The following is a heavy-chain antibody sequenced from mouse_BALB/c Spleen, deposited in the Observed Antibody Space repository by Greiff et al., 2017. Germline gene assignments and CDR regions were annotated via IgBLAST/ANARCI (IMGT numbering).Heavy chain of an antibody. CDR3: ARGGSWYFDV. J-gene: IGHJ1*01. V-gene: IGHV1-54*01. CDR2: INPGSGGT. CDR1: GYAFTNYL. Sequence: VQLQQSGAELVRPGTSVKVSCKASGYAFTNYLIEWVKQRPGQGLEWIGVINPGSGGTNYKEKFKGKSTLTADKASSTAYMQLSRLTSDDSAVYFCARGGSWYFDVWGAGTTVTVSS.